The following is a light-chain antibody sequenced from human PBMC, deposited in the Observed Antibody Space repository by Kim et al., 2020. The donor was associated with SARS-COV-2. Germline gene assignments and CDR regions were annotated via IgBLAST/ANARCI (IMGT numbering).Light chain of an antibody. V-gene: IGLV2-14*03. Sequence: QSALTQPASVSASPGQSITISCTGTSSDVGGYDYVSWYQQHPGKVPKLMIYDVSNRPSGVSNRFSGSKSGNTASLTISGLQAEDEADYYCSSYTGSTPYVFGTGTKVTVL. J-gene: IGLJ1*01. CDR2: DVS. CDR1: SSDVGGYDY. CDR3: SSYTGSTPYV.